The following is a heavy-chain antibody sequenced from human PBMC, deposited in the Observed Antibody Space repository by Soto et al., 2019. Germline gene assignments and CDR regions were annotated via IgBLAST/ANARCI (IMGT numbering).Heavy chain of an antibody. CDR3: ARGRGTLRYFDWLPSPDFDY. CDR1: GGSFSGYY. D-gene: IGHD3-9*01. V-gene: IGHV4-34*01. Sequence: SLTXXVYGGSFSGYYWSWIRQPPGXXLEWIGEINHSGSTNYNPSLKSRVTISVDTSKNQFSLKLSSVTAADTAVYYCARGRGTLRYFDWLPSPDFDYWGQGTLVTVSS. CDR2: INHSGST. J-gene: IGHJ4*02.